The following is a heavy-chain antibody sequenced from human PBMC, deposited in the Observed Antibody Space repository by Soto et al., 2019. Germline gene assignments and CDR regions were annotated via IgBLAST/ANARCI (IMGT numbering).Heavy chain of an antibody. Sequence: QVQLQESGPGLVKPSGTLSLTCAVSGGSISSSNWWSWVRQPPGKGLEWIGEIYHSGSTNYNPSLQSRVTISVEKPKSQFSLKLSSVTAAVTAVYYCALDSCSSHGGLYYYAMDVWGQGTTVTVSS. D-gene: IGHD6-6*01. J-gene: IGHJ6*02. V-gene: IGHV4-4*02. CDR1: GGSISSSNW. CDR3: ALDSCSSHGGLYYYAMDV. CDR2: IYHSGST.